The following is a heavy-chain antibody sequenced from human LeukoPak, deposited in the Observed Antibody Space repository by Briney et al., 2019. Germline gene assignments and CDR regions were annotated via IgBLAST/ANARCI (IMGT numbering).Heavy chain of an antibody. CDR2: ISAHNGNT. J-gene: IGHJ4*02. D-gene: IGHD2-21*02. V-gene: IGHV1-18*01. Sequence: ASVKVSCKASGYTFTSYGISWVRQAPGQGLEWMGWISAHNGNTNYAQKLQGRVTMTTDTSTSTAYMELRSLRSDDTAVYYCARVYCGGDCYSLFDYWGQGTLVTVSS. CDR3: ARVYCGGDCYSLFDY. CDR1: GYTFTSYG.